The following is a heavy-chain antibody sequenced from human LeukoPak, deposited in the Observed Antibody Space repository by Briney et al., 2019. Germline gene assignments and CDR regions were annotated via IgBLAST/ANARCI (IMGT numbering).Heavy chain of an antibody. CDR2: MSPNSGDT. CDR3: ARDLPYYYDSSDIDY. D-gene: IGHD3-22*01. V-gene: IGHV1-8*01. CDR1: GYTFTSYD. J-gene: IGHJ4*02. Sequence: ASVKVSCKASGYTFTSYDFNWVRQATGQRPEWMGWMSPNSGDTGYAQKLQGRVTMTTDTSTSTAYMELRSLRSDDTAVYYCARDLPYYYDSSDIDYWGQGTLVTVSS.